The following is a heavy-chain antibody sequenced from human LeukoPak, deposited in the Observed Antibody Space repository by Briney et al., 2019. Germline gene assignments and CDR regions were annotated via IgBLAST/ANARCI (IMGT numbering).Heavy chain of an antibody. CDR1: GGSISTYV. D-gene: IGHD5-12*01. CDR2: ISDSGST. CDR3: ARGMAAAYDYDWFDP. J-gene: IGHJ5*02. V-gene: IGHV4-4*07. Sequence: SETLSLTSTVSGGSISTYVWSWIRQTAGKGLEWIGRISDSGSTRYNPSLKSRVTMSVDTSKNQFSLKLDSVTAADTAVYFCARGMAAAYDYDWFDPWGPGTLVTVSS.